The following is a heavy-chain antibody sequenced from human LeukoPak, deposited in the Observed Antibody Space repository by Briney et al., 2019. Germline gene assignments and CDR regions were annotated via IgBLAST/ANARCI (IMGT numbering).Heavy chain of an antibody. D-gene: IGHD3-22*01. Sequence: GGSLRLSCAASGFTFSSYGMHWVRQAPGKGPEWVSVIYSGGSTYYADSVKGRFTISRDNSKNTLYLQMNSLKTEDTAVYYCARDSRMDYYDSSGYYDYWGQGTLVTVSS. CDR3: ARDSRMDYYDSSGYYDY. V-gene: IGHV3-53*01. J-gene: IGHJ4*02. CDR2: IYSGGST. CDR1: GFTFSSYG.